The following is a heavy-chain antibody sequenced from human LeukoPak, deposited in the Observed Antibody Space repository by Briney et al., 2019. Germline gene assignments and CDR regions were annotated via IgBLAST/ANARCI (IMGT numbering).Heavy chain of an antibody. CDR2: IYTSGST. CDR1: GGSISSYY. Sequence: SETLSLTCTVSGGSISSYYWSWIRQPPGKGLEWIGYIYTSGSTNYNPSLKSRVTISVDTSKNPFSLKLSSVTAADTAVYYCARDDSSGYFDYWGQGTLVTVSS. CDR3: ARDDSSGYFDY. V-gene: IGHV4-4*09. D-gene: IGHD3-22*01. J-gene: IGHJ4*02.